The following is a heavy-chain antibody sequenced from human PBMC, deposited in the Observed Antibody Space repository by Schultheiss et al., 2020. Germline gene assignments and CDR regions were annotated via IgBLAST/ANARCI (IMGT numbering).Heavy chain of an antibody. D-gene: IGHD5-12*01. CDR1: GFTFSDQY. Sequence: GGSLRLSCAASGFTFSDQYMDWVRQAPGKGLEWVGRARDRAHSYSTEYAASVKGRFTISRDNAKNSLYLQMNSLRAEDTAVYYCARVDSGLGYWGQGTLV. CDR2: ARDRAHSYST. V-gene: IGHV3-72*01. CDR3: ARVDSGLGY. J-gene: IGHJ4*02.